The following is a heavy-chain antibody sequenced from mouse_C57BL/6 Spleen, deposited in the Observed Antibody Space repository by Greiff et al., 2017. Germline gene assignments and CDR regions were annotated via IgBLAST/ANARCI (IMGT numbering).Heavy chain of an antibody. V-gene: IGHV10-1*01. CDR1: GFSFNTYA. CDR3: VRQEDSKSVYAMDY. J-gene: IGHJ4*01. CDR2: IRSKSNNYAT. D-gene: IGHD2-5*01. Sequence: EVQGVESGGGLVQPKGSLKLSCAASGFSFNTYAMNWVRQAPGKGLEWVARIRSKSNNYATYYADSVKDRFTISRDDSESMLYLQMNNLKTEDTAMYYCVRQEDSKSVYAMDYWGQGTSVTVSS.